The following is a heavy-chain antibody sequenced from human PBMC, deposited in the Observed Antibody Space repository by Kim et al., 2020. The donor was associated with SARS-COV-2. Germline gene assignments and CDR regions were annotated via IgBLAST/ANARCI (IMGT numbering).Heavy chain of an antibody. CDR3: AREGGPATAGALSTIDY. Sequence: SETLSLTCTVSGGSISSGGYYWSWIRQHPGKGLEWIGYIYYSGSTYYNPSLKSRVTISVDTSKNQFSLKLSSVTAADTAVYYCAREGGPATAGALSTIDYWGQGTLVTVSS. CDR1: GGSISSGGYY. CDR2: IYYSGST. D-gene: IGHD2-2*01. J-gene: IGHJ4*02. V-gene: IGHV4-31*03.